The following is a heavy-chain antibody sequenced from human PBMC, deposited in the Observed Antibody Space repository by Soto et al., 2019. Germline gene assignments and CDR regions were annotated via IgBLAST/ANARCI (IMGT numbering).Heavy chain of an antibody. Sequence: EVQLVESGGDLVQPGGSLRLSCAASGFTFSTYWMHWVRQVPGKGPEWVSRMSSDGSSTAYADSVRGRFIISRDNAKTTLYLQMQMMRVDDTAVYYCARGTVRDHDFGDHWGLGTLVAVSS. V-gene: IGHV3-74*01. CDR3: ARGTVRDHDFGDH. D-gene: IGHD4-17*01. CDR2: MSSDGSST. CDR1: GFTFSTYW. J-gene: IGHJ4*02.